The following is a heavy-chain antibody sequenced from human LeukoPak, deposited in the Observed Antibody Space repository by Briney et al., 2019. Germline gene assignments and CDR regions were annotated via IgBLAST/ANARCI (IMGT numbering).Heavy chain of an antibody. D-gene: IGHD1-26*01. Sequence: GGSLRLSCAASRFIFNTYWMSWVRQAPGKGLEWVATIKRDGTEKYYVDPVKGRFTISRDNAKNSLYLQMDSLRVEDTAVYYCARLVGDRTIYDYWGQGTLVTVSS. CDR2: IKRDGTEK. CDR1: RFIFNTYW. V-gene: IGHV3-7*01. CDR3: ARLVGDRTIYDY. J-gene: IGHJ4*02.